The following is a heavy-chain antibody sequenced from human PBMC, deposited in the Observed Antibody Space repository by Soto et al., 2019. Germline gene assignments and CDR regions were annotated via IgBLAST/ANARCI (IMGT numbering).Heavy chain of an antibody. J-gene: IGHJ4*02. CDR3: ARRYGSCFDY. CDR1: GGSISSYY. D-gene: IGHD5-18*01. V-gene: IGHV4-59*08. Sequence: SETLSLTCTVSGGSISSYYWSWIRQPPGKGLDWIGYFFYIGSTNYNLSLKVLFTFSVDTSKNLFSLKLSSLTASDTAVYYCARRYGSCFDYWGQETLVTVSS. CDR2: FFYIGST.